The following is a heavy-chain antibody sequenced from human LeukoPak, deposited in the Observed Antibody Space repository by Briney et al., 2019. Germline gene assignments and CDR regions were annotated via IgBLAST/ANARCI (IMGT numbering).Heavy chain of an antibody. D-gene: IGHD3-22*01. J-gene: IGHJ6*02. V-gene: IGHV4-30-2*01. CDR1: GGSISSGGYS. CDR2: IYHSGST. Sequence: ASQTLSLTCTVSGGSISSGGYSWSWIRQPPGKGLEWIGYIYHSGSTYYNPSLKSRVTISVDRSKNQFSLKLSSVTAANTAVYYCARAPSPPYYYDSSGYYYSRDYYGMDVWGQGTTVTVSS. CDR3: ARAPSPPYYYDSSGYYYSRDYYGMDV.